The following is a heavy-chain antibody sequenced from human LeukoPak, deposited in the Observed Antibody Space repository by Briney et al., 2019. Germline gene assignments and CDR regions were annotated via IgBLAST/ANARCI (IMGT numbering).Heavy chain of an antibody. CDR1: GCTFSSYA. CDR2: ISYDGSNK. V-gene: IGHV3-30*01. D-gene: IGHD6-13*01. CDR3: ARDRHWIAAATGFAFDI. J-gene: IGHJ3*02. Sequence: PGRSLRLSCAASGCTFSSYAMHWVRQARGKGLEGVAVISYDGSNKYYADSVKGRFTISRDNSKTTLYLQMNSLRAEDTAVYYCARDRHWIAAATGFAFDIWGQGTMVTASS.